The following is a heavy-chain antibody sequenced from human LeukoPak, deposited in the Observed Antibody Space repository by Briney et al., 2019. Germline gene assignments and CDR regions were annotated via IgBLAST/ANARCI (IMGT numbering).Heavy chain of an antibody. CDR3: TREGGCSGGSCYRFDP. Sequence: ASVKVSCKTSGYTFTSYYMHWVRQAPGQGLEWMGAIAPSDGGTNYAQKFQGRVTMTRDTSTSTVYMDLSSLRSEDTAVYYCTREGGCSGGSCYRFDPWGQGALVTVS. CDR2: IAPSDGGT. CDR1: GYTFTSYY. D-gene: IGHD2-15*01. V-gene: IGHV1-46*03. J-gene: IGHJ5*02.